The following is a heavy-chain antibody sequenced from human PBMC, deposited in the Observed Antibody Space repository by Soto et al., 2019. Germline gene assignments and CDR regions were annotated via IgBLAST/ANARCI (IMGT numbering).Heavy chain of an antibody. V-gene: IGHV1-69*13. CDR2: IIPIFGTA. J-gene: IGHJ4*02. Sequence: GASVKVSCKASGGTFSSYAISWVRQAPGQGLEWMGGIIPIFGTANYAQKFQGRVTITADESMSTAYMELSSLRSEDTAVYYCARDQRGWYTYYFDYWGQGTLVTVSS. CDR3: ARDQRGWYTYYFDY. CDR1: GGTFSSYA. D-gene: IGHD6-19*01.